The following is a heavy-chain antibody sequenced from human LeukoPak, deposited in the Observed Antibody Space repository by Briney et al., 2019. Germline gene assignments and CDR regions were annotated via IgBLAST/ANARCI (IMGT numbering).Heavy chain of an antibody. Sequence: SETLSLTCTVSGGSISSSSYYWGWIRQPPGKGLEWTGSIYYSGSTYYNPSLKSRVTISVDTSKNQFSLKRSSVTAADTAVYYCAREGVTIFGVVINFDYWGQGTLVTVSS. CDR1: GGSISSSSYY. V-gene: IGHV4-39*02. D-gene: IGHD3-3*01. CDR3: AREGVTIFGVVINFDY. J-gene: IGHJ4*02. CDR2: IYYSGST.